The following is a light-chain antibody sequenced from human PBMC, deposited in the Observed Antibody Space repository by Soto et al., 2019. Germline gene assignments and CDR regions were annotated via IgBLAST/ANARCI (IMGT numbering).Light chain of an antibody. Sequence: QSALTQPASVSGSPGQSITISCTGTSSDVGGYNSVSWYQQHPGKAPKRMIYEVSNRPSGVSNRFSGSKSGNTASLTISGLQAEDEADYYCNSYTSSDVVFGGGTKVTVL. CDR2: EVS. CDR3: NSYTSSDVV. CDR1: SSDVGGYNS. J-gene: IGLJ2*01. V-gene: IGLV2-14*01.